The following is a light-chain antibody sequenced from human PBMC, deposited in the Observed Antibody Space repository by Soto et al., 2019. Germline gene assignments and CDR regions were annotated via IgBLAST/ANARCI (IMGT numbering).Light chain of an antibody. CDR1: QSVSSN. CDR3: QQYNNWPRSIT. CDR2: GAS. V-gene: IGKV3-15*01. Sequence: EIVMTQSPATLSVSPCERATLSCRSSQSVSSNLAWYQQKPGQAPRLLIYGASTRATGIPARFSGSGSGTEFTLTISSLQSEDFAVYYCQQYNNWPRSITFGQGTRLEIK. J-gene: IGKJ5*01.